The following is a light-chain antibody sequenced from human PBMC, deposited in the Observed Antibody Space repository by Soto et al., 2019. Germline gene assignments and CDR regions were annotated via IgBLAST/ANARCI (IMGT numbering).Light chain of an antibody. CDR3: QQYNSYSWT. V-gene: IGKV1-5*03. Sequence: DIQMTQSPSTLSASVGDRVTLTCRASQSISSWLAWYQQKPGKAPKLLIYKASSLHSGVPSRFSGSGSGTEFTLTINSLQPDDFATYYCQQYNSYSWTFGQGTTVDIK. CDR2: KAS. J-gene: IGKJ1*01. CDR1: QSISSW.